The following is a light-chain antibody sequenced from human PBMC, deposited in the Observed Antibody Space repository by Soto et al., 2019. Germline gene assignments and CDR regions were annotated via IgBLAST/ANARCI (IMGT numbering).Light chain of an antibody. CDR2: KAS. CDR1: QSISSW. CDR3: QQYHSFPLT. Sequence: DFQMTQSPSTLSASVGDRVTITCRASQSISSWLAWYQQKPRKAPKLLIYKASSLESGVPSRFSGSGSGTEFTLTISGLQPDDIATYYCQQYHSFPLTFGGGTKVEIK. V-gene: IGKV1-5*03. J-gene: IGKJ4*01.